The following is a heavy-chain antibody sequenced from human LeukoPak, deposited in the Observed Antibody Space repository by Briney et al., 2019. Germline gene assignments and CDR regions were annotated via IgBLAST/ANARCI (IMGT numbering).Heavy chain of an antibody. J-gene: IGHJ5*02. V-gene: IGHV1-18*01. CDR3: ARDRHSGYSSVWYDH. Sequence: ASVKVPCKASGYTFTSYGVTWVRQAPGQGLEWMGWVSGHNGDTDYAQKLQGRVTMTIVTSTSTAYMELRNLISDDTAVYFCARDRHSGYSSVWYDHWGQGTLVTVSS. CDR2: VSGHNGDT. CDR1: GYTFTSYG. D-gene: IGHD6-25*01.